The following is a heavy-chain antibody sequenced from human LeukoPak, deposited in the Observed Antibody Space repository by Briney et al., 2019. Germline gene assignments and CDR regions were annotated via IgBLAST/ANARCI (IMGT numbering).Heavy chain of an antibody. V-gene: IGHV4-59*08. Sequence: SETLSLTCTVSGGSINGWYWNWIRQPPGKGLEWIGYIYRNDNTNYNPSLKSRVTMSVDTSNNQFSLRLSSVTAADTAVYYCARQAYYSESGSWTGFDYWGQGTLVPVSS. CDR3: ARQAYYSESGSWTGFDY. CDR2: IYRNDNT. D-gene: IGHD3-10*01. J-gene: IGHJ4*02. CDR1: GGSINGWY.